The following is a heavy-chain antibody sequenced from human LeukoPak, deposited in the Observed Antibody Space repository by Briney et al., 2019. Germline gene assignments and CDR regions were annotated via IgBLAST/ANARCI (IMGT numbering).Heavy chain of an antibody. V-gene: IGHV3-23*01. CDR3: ASLFRYLSPRQDY. D-gene: IGHD1-14*01. CDR2: ISGSGGST. CDR1: GFTLSSYA. Sequence: GGSLRLSCAASGFTLSSYAMSWVRQAPGKGLEWVSVISGSGGSTYYADSVKGRFTISRDNAKNSLYRQMNSLRAEDTAVYYCASLFRYLSPRQDYWGQGTLVTVSS. J-gene: IGHJ4*02.